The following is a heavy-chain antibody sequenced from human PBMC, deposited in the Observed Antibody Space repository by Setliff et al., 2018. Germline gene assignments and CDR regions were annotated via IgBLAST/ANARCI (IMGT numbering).Heavy chain of an antibody. CDR3: ARDRTYYGSGTYTRWFDY. D-gene: IGHD3-10*01. J-gene: IGHJ4*02. V-gene: IGHV4-61*10. CDR2: IFYSGDT. Sequence: PSETLSLTCTVSGGSVGNSYYYWNWIRQPAGKGLEWIGFIFYSGDTKSNPSLKSRVTMSVDTSKNQFSLQLSSVTAADTAVYYCARDRTYYGSGTYTRWFDYWGQGTLVTVS. CDR1: GGSVGNSYYY.